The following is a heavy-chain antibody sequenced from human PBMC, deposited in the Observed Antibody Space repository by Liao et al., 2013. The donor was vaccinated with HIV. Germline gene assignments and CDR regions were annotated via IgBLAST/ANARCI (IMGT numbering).Heavy chain of an antibody. CDR2: INHSGRT. CDR1: GESFRGYF. Sequence: QVQLQQWGAGLLKPSETLSLTCDVYGESFRGYFWNWIRQPPGKGLEWIGEINHSGRTNYNPSVKSRVTMSVDTSKNQFSLKLSSVTAADTAVYYCAREAGGRIYYYYYMDVWGKGPRSPSP. D-gene: IGHD1-26*01. CDR3: AREAGGRIYYYYYMDV. V-gene: IGHV4-34*01. J-gene: IGHJ6*03.